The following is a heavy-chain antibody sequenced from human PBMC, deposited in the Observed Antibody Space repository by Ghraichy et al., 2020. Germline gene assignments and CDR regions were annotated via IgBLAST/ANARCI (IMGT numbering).Heavy chain of an antibody. CDR2: IYYSGST. D-gene: IGHD2-15*01. J-gene: IGHJ6*02. CDR1: GGSISSGDYY. V-gene: IGHV4-30-4*01. CDR3: ARDIVVVVAATPSVYYYYGMDV. Sequence: SETLSLTCTVSGGSISSGDYYWSWIRQPPGKGLEWIGYIYYSGSTYYNPSLKSRVTISVDTSKNQFSLKLSSVTAADTAVYYCARDIVVVVAATPSVYYYYGMDVWGQGTTVTVSS.